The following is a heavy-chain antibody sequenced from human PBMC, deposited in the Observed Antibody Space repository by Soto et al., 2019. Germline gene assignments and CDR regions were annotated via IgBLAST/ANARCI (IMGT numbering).Heavy chain of an antibody. J-gene: IGHJ6*02. Sequence: GGSLRLSCAASGFTFSSYWMHWVRQAPGKGLVWVSRINSDGSSTSYADSVKGRFTISRDNAKNTLYLQMNSLRAEDTAVYYCARVAYDFWSGYAGDSYGMDVWGQGTTVTVSS. CDR1: GFTFSSYW. D-gene: IGHD3-3*01. V-gene: IGHV3-74*01. CDR2: INSDGSST. CDR3: ARVAYDFWSGYAGDSYGMDV.